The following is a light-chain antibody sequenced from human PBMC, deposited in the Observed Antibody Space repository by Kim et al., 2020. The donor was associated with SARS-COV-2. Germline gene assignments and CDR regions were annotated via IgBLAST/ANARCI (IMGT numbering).Light chain of an antibody. V-gene: IGKV3-20*01. Sequence: GDPTCRASQGSISKELAWYQQKPGQAPRLLIYETSNRGSGVSERFSGSGSGTEFTLIIGGLEPEDVAVYFCQQYGSSPLTFGGGTKVDIK. CDR3: QQYGSSPLT. CDR2: ETS. J-gene: IGKJ4*01. CDR1: QGSISKE.